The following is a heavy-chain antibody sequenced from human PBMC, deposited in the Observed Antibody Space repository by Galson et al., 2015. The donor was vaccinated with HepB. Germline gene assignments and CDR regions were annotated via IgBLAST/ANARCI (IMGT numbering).Heavy chain of an antibody. J-gene: IGHJ4*02. CDR2: INSGGSYT. CDR3: VRERGVGVGWPRELEDDL. V-gene: IGHV3-21*01. CDR1: GFNFSPYS. D-gene: IGHD1-1*01. Sequence: SLRLSCAGYGFNFSPYSMAWVRQAPGKGLEWVSSINSGGSYTFYGDSVKGRFTTSRDNAGAALFLQMNSLRVDDTAMYFCVRERGVGVGWPRELEDDLWGQGTLVIV.